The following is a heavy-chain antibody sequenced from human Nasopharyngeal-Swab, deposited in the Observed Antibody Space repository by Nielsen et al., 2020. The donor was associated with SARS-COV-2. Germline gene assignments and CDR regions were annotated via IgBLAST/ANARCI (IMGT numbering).Heavy chain of an antibody. CDR3: ARSGTTKYGLDV. D-gene: IGHD1-1*01. CDR1: GGSMSGYF. V-gene: IGHV4-4*07. J-gene: IGHJ6*01. Sequence: SETLSLTCSVSGGSMSGYFLSWIRQPAGEGLEGIGRVYTSGSTNYNPSLKSRVTISIDMSKNQFSLELRSVTAADTAFYYCARSGTTKYGLDVWGQGTTVIVSS. CDR2: VYTSGST.